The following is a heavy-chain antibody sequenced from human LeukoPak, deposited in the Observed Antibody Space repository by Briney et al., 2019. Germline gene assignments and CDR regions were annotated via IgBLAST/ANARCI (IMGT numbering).Heavy chain of an antibody. D-gene: IGHD3-9*01. V-gene: IGHV4-34*01. CDR3: AAGETYYDILTGYYLGPLDY. CDR2: INHSGST. Sequence: ASETLSLTCAVYGGSFSGYYWSWIRQPPGKGLEWIGEINHSGSTNYNPSLKSRVTISVDTSKNQFSLKLSSVTAADTAVYYCAAGETYYDILTGYYLGPLDYWGQGTLVTVSS. CDR1: GGSFSGYY. J-gene: IGHJ4*02.